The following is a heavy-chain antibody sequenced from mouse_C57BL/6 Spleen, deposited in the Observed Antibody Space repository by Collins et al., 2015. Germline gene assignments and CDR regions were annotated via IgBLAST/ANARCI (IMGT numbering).Heavy chain of an antibody. Sequence: DYYINWVKQRPGQGLEWIGKIGPGSGSTYYNEKFKGKATLTADKSSSTAYMQLSSLTSEDSAVYFCASGDYDVMGAMDYWGQGTSVTVSS. J-gene: IGHJ4*01. CDR2: IGPGSGST. CDR3: ASGDYDVMGAMDY. D-gene: IGHD2-4*01. V-gene: IGHV1-77*01. CDR1: DYY.